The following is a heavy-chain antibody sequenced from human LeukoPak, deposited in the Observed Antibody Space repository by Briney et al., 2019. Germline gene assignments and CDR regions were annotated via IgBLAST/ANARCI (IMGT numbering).Heavy chain of an antibody. CDR1: GFTFSSYW. CDR3: ARDASPGYFDL. CDR2: ITSDGSAT. V-gene: IGHV3-74*01. J-gene: IGHJ2*01. Sequence: GGSLRLSCAVSGFTFSSYWMHWVRQSPGKGLAWVSRITSDGSATDYADSVRGRFTVSRDNAKNTLFLHMDSLGVEDTAVYYCARDASPGYFDLWGRGTLVTVSS.